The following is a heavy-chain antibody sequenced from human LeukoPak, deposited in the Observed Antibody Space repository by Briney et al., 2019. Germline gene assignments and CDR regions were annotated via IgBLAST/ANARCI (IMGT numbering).Heavy chain of an antibody. CDR3: AKDPTELLWFGESWFDP. V-gene: IGHV3-30*02. D-gene: IGHD3-10*01. J-gene: IGHJ5*02. CDR1: GFTFSSYG. Sequence: GGSLRLSCAASGFTFSSYGMHWVRQAPGKGLEWVAFIRYDGSNKYYADSVKGRFTISRDNSKNTLYLQMNSLRAEDTAVYYCAKDPTELLWFGESWFDPWGQGTLVTVSS. CDR2: IRYDGSNK.